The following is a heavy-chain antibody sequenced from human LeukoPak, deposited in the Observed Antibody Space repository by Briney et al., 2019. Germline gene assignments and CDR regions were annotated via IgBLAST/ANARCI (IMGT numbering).Heavy chain of an antibody. CDR2: ISSSGDST. CDR3: ARRGTSSSWAHFDY. J-gene: IGHJ4*02. Sequence: GGSLRLSCAASGFTFSDYEINWVRQAPGKGLEWVSYISSSGDSTKYSDSVKGRFTISRDNAKNSVYLQMNSLGAEDTAVYYCARRGTSSSWAHFDYWGQGTLVTVSS. D-gene: IGHD6-13*01. CDR1: GFTFSDYE. V-gene: IGHV3-48*03.